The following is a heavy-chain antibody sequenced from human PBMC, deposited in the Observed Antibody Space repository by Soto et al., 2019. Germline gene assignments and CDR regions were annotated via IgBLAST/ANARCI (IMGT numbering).Heavy chain of an antibody. J-gene: IGHJ6*02. V-gene: IGHV3-33*01. CDR2: IWYDGSNK. CDR3: ARSEEAPAGRQNYYYYGMDV. CDR1: GVTFISYG. Sequence: PGGSLRLSCAASGVTFISYGMHWVRQATGKGLEWVAVIWYDGSNKYYADSVKGRFTISGDNSKNTLYLQMNSLRAEDTAVYYCARSEEAPAGRQNYYYYGMDVWGQGTTVTVSS.